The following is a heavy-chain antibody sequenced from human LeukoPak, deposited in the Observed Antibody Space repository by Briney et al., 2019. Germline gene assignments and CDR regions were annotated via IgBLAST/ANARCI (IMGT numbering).Heavy chain of an antibody. CDR2: INSDGSST. V-gene: IGHV3-74*01. Sequence: PGGSPRLSCAASGFTFSTYWMHWVRQAPGKGLVWVSRINSDGSSTNYADSVKGRFTISRDNAKNTLYLQMGSLSDEDTAVYYCASGKTVEKWGQGTLVTVSS. J-gene: IGHJ4*02. CDR3: ASGKTVEK. D-gene: IGHD4-23*01. CDR1: GFTFSTYW.